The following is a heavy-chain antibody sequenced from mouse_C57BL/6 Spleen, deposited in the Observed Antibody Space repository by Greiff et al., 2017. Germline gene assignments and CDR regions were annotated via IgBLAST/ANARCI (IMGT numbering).Heavy chain of an antibody. CDR1: GYTFTSYW. Sequence: VQLKQPGAELVRPGSSVKLSCKASGYTFTSYWMHWVKQRPIQGLEWIGNIDPSDSETHYNQKFKDKATLTVDKSSSTAYMQLSSLTSEDSAVYYCAKTGDYYGSSPYFDYWGQGTTLTVSS. D-gene: IGHD1-1*01. CDR3: AKTGDYYGSSPYFDY. J-gene: IGHJ2*01. V-gene: IGHV1-52*01. CDR2: IDPSDSET.